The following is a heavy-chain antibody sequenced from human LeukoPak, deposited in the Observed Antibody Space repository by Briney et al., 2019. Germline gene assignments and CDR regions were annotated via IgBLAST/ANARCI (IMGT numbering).Heavy chain of an antibody. D-gene: IGHD6-13*01. CDR3: ARHHDAQLAIDY. CDR2: INSDGSST. Sequence: PGGSLRLSCAASGFTFSSYWMHWVRQAPGKGLVWVSRINSDGSSTSYADSVKGRFTISRDNSKNTLYLQMNSLRAEDTAVYYCARHHDAQLAIDYWGQGTLVTVSS. V-gene: IGHV3-74*01. CDR1: GFTFSSYW. J-gene: IGHJ4*02.